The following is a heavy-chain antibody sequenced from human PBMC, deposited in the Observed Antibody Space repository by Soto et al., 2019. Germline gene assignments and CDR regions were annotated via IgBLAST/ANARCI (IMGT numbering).Heavy chain of an antibody. Sequence: PGGSLRLSCAASGFTFRTFAMHWVRQAPGKGLEWVAVISNDGSNKYFLDSVKGRFTISRDNSKNTLYLQMNSLRAEDTAVYYCARDGSYYYDSSAQNDAFDIWGQGTMVTVSS. CDR1: GFTFRTFA. CDR3: ARDGSYYYDSSAQNDAFDI. CDR2: ISNDGSNK. J-gene: IGHJ3*02. V-gene: IGHV3-30-3*01. D-gene: IGHD3-22*01.